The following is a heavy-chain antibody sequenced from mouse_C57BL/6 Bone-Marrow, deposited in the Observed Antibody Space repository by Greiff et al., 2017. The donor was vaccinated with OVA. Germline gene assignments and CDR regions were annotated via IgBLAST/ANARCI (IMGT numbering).Heavy chain of an antibody. CDR1: GYTFTSYW. V-gene: IGHV1-59*01. D-gene: IGHD1-1*02. Sequence: VQLQQPGAELVRPGTSVKLSCKASGYTFTSYWMHWVKQRPGQGLEWIGVIDPSDSYTNYNQKFKGKATLTVDTSSSTAYMQLSSLTSEDSAVYYCARGKGGWGQGTTLTVSS. CDR3: ARGKGG. CDR2: IDPSDSYT. J-gene: IGHJ2*01.